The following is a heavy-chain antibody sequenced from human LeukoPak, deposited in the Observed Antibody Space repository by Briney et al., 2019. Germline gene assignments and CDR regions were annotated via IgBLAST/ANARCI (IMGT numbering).Heavy chain of an antibody. CDR1: GYSFTSYW. Sequence: GESLKISCKGSGYSFTSYWIGWVRQVPGKGLERMGIIYPGDSDTRYSPSLQGQVTISADKSISTAYLQWSSLKASDTATYYCARLVGSSSSPYDYWGQGTLVTVSS. J-gene: IGHJ4*02. V-gene: IGHV5-51*01. CDR2: IYPGDSDT. D-gene: IGHD6-6*01. CDR3: ARLVGSSSSPYDY.